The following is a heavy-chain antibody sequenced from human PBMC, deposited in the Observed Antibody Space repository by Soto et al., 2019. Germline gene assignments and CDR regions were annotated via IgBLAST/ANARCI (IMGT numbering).Heavy chain of an antibody. D-gene: IGHD3-3*01. CDR3: ARGDTIFGVVSLYYYYGMDV. CDR2: INPSGGST. V-gene: IGHV1-46*01. Sequence: ASVKVSCKASGYTFTSYYMHWVRQAPGQGLEWMGIINPSGGSTSYAQKFQGRVTMTRDTSTSTVYMELSSLRSEDTAVYYCARGDTIFGVVSLYYYYGMDVWGQGTTVTVSS. CDR1: GYTFTSYY. J-gene: IGHJ6*02.